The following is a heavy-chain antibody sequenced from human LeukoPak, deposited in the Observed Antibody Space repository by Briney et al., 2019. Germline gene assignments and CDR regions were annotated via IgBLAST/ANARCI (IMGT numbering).Heavy chain of an antibody. CDR1: GFTFSSYS. D-gene: IGHD4-23*01. V-gene: IGHV3-48*01. CDR2: ISSSSSTI. J-gene: IGHJ4*02. CDR3: ARKFGGNYGYLDY. Sequence: PGGSLRLSCAASGFTFSSYSMNWVRQAPGKGLEWVSYISSSSSTIYYADSVKGRFTISRDNAKNSLYLQMNSLRAEDTAVYYCARKFGGNYGYLDYGGQGTLVTVSS.